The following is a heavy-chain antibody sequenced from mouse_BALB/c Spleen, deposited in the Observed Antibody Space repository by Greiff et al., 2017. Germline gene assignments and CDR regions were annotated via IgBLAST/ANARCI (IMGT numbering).Heavy chain of an antibody. CDR2: IYPGSGST. Sequence: QVQLQQSGAELVKPGASVKLSCKASGYTFTSYWMHWVKQRPGQGLEWIGNIYPGSGSTNYDEKFKSKATLTVDTSSSTAYMQLSSLTSEDSAVYYCTRPYYYGSSPFAYWGQGTLVTVSA. CDR1: GYTFTSYW. V-gene: IGHV1-55*01. D-gene: IGHD1-1*01. J-gene: IGHJ3*01. CDR3: TRPYYYGSSPFAY.